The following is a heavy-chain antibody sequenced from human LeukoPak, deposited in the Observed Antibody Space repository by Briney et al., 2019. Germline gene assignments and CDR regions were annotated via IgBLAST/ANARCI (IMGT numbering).Heavy chain of an antibody. CDR3: AAGGMVGATEFAC. CDR2: SRNRANSYTT. CDR1: GFTFSDHY. V-gene: IGHV3-72*01. Sequence: PGGSLRPSCAASGFTFSDHYMDWVRQAPGKGLEWVGRSRNRANSYTTEYAASVKGRFTISRDDSKNSVYLQMNSLETEDTAVYYCAAGGMVGATEFACWGQGTLVTVSS. J-gene: IGHJ4*02. D-gene: IGHD1-26*01.